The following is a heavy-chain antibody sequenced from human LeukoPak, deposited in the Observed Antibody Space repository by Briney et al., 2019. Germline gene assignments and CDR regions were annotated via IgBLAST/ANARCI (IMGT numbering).Heavy chain of an antibody. V-gene: IGHV3-30*04. CDR1: GFTFSSYA. Sequence: GGSLRLSCAASGFTFSSYAMHWVRQAPGKGLEWVAVMSYDGSNKYYADSVKGRFTISRDNSKNTLYLQMNSLRAEDTAVYYCARYRPDLIAVAGRAIDYWGQGTLVTVSS. CDR3: ARYRPDLIAVAGRAIDY. CDR2: MSYDGSNK. J-gene: IGHJ4*02. D-gene: IGHD6-19*01.